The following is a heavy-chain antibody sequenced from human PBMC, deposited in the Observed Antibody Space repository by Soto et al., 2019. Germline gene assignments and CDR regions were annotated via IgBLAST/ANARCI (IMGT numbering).Heavy chain of an antibody. CDR1: GASVSGGDYS. Sequence: QLQLQESGSGLVRPSQTLSLTCAVSGASVSGGDYSWSWIRQPPGKGLEWIGYIFQSGSTFYNPSLESRVTISVDRSKNQVSLKLTSVSAADTAVYYCAGDYVSGSYRFDHWGQGILVTVSS. J-gene: IGHJ4*02. V-gene: IGHV4-30-2*01. D-gene: IGHD3-10*01. CDR3: AGDYVSGSYRFDH. CDR2: IFQSGST.